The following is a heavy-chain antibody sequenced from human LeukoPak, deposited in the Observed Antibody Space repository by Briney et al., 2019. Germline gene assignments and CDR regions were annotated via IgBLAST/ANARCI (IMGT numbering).Heavy chain of an antibody. Sequence: GGSLRLSCAATGFTFSKAWMNWVRQAPGKGLEWVGRIKSQTDGGTTHYAAPVKDRFTISRDNSKSTLYLQMNNLKIEDTAVYYCTTDGITLYGMDVWGHGTTVTVSS. CDR3: TTDGITLYGMDV. CDR2: IKSQTDGGTT. D-gene: IGHD3-10*01. V-gene: IGHV3-15*07. CDR1: GFTFSKAW. J-gene: IGHJ6*02.